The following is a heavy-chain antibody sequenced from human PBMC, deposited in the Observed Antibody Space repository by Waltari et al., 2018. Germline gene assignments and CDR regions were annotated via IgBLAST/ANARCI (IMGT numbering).Heavy chain of an antibody. CDR1: GATFSGYA. V-gene: IGHV1-69*13. Sequence: QLQLVQSGAEVKKPGSSVKVPCKASGATFSGYAISWARQDPGQGLEWMGGIIPIFGTANYAQKFQGRVTITADESTSTAYMELSSLRSEDTAVYYCARSSSSLYYFDYWGQGTLVTVSS. D-gene: IGHD6-13*01. CDR3: ARSSSSLYYFDY. CDR2: IIPIFGTA. J-gene: IGHJ4*02.